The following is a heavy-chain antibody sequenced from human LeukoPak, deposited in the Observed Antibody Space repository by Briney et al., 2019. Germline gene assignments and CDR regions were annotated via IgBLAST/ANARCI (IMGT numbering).Heavy chain of an antibody. J-gene: IGHJ4*02. V-gene: IGHV3-48*01. CDR1: GFTFSSYN. D-gene: IGHD5-18*01. CDR2: ISSSSSTI. CDR3: ARAYSYGFYY. Sequence: PGGSLRLSCAASGFTFSSYNMNWVRQAPGKGLEWVSYISSSSSTIYYADSVKGRFTISGDNAKSSLYLQMNSLGAEDTAVYYCARAYSYGFYYWGQGTLVTVSS.